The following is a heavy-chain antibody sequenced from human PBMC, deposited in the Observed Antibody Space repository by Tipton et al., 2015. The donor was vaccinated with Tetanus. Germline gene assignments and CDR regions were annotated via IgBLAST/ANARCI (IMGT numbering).Heavy chain of an antibody. D-gene: IGHD1-26*01. CDR3: AKERAFRYSGSEFDA. Sequence: SLRLSCAASGFTFSDYGMHWVRQTPGKGLQWVAIITYDARSKYYADSVEGRFTISRDNSKKTVYLQMNSLTPDDTALYHCAKERAFRYSGSEFDAWGQGTLVIVPS. J-gene: IGHJ5*02. V-gene: IGHV3-30*18. CDR2: ITYDARSK. CDR1: GFTFSDYG.